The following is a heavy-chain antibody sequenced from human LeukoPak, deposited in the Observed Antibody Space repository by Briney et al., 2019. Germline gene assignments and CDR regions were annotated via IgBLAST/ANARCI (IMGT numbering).Heavy chain of an antibody. CDR2: ISGDGGST. CDR3: AKAGMGATLYYGMDV. J-gene: IGHJ6*02. V-gene: IGHV3-43*02. CDR1: GFTFDDYA. Sequence: GGSLRLSCAASGFTFDDYAMHWVRQAPGKGLEWVSLISGDGGSTYYADFVKGRFTISRDNSKNSLYLQMNSLRTEDTALYYCAKAGMGATLYYGMDVWGQGTTVTVSS. D-gene: IGHD1-26*01.